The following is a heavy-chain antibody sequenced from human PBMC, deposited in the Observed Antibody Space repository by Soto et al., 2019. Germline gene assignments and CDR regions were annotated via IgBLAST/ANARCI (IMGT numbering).Heavy chain of an antibody. CDR2: ISWDDDK. D-gene: IGHD2-15*01. CDR1: GFSFFTSNVG. Sequence: QITLKESGPTLVKPTQALTLTCTFSGFSFFTSNVGEGWIRQPPGKALEWLALISWDDDKRYSPSLKSRLTITKDIAKNEVVLTMTNMVPVDTGTYYCAHKGGRGAGMDVWGQGTTVTVSS. V-gene: IGHV2-5*02. CDR3: AHKGGRGAGMDV. J-gene: IGHJ6*02.